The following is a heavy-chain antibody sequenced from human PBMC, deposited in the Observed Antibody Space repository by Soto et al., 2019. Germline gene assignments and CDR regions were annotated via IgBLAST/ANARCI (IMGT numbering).Heavy chain of an antibody. V-gene: IGHV1-18*01. CDR3: ARAERHSTSWYAMDV. CDR2: ISGDNGNT. D-gene: IGHD2-2*01. Sequence: QAQLVQSGAEVKKPGASVKVSCKASGYIFSTYGITWVRQAPGQGLEWMGWISGDNGNTDDGQKLQGRVSMTIETSTSTAYMELRSLRADDTAVYYCARAERHSTSWYAMDVWGQGTTVIVSS. CDR1: GYIFSTYG. J-gene: IGHJ6*02.